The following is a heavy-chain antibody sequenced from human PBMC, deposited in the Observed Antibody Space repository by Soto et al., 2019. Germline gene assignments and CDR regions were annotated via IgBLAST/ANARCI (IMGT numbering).Heavy chain of an antibody. V-gene: IGHV3-74*01. CDR3: AVVKLRDY. D-gene: IGHD3-22*01. J-gene: IGHJ4*02. Sequence: EVHLVESGGGLVQPGGSLRLSCAASAFTFSSYWMHWVRQAPGKGLVWVSRINSDGSTTSYADSVKGRFTISRDNAKNTLYLQMNILRAEDTAVSYCAVVKLRDYWGQGTLVTVSS. CDR2: INSDGSTT. CDR1: AFTFSSYW.